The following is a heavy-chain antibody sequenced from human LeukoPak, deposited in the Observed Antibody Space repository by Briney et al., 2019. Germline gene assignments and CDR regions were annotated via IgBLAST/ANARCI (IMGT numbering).Heavy chain of an antibody. V-gene: IGHV4-59*01. Sequence: SETLSLTCTVSGGSISSYYWSWIRQPPGKGLEWIGYIHYSGNTNHNPSLKSRVTISVDTSRNQFSLKLNSVTAADTAVYYCASEYGSGSYPDYWGQGTLVTVSS. D-gene: IGHD3-10*01. J-gene: IGHJ4*02. CDR1: GGSISSYY. CDR2: IHYSGNT. CDR3: ASEYGSGSYPDY.